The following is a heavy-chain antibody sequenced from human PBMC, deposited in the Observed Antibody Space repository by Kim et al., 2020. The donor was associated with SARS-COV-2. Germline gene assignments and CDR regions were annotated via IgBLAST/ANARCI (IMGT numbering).Heavy chain of an antibody. D-gene: IGHD2-21*02. CDR3: ARGGGLAYCGGDCYSDY. J-gene: IGHJ4*02. CDR1: GGSFSGYY. Sequence: SETLSLTCAVYGGSFSGYYWSWIRQPPGKGLEWIGEINHSGSTNYNPSLKSRVTISVDTSKNQFSLKLSSVTAADTAVYYCARGGGLAYCGGDCYSDYWGQGTLVTVSS. CDR2: INHSGST. V-gene: IGHV4-34*01.